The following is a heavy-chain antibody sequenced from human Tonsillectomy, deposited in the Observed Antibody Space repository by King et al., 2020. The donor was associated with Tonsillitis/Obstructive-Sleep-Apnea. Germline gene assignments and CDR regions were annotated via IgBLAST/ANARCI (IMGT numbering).Heavy chain of an antibody. J-gene: IGHJ2*01. D-gene: IGHD2-2*01. V-gene: IGHV3-53*01. CDR2: IYSGGST. CDR1: GVTVSSNY. CDR3: ANAVVVPAAFSWYFDL. Sequence: VQLVESGRGLIQPGGSLRLSCAASGVTVSSNYMSWVRQAPGKGLEWVSVIYSGGSTYYADSVKGRFTISRDNSKNTLYLQMNSLRAEDTAVYYCANAVVVPAAFSWYFDLWGRGTLVTVSS.